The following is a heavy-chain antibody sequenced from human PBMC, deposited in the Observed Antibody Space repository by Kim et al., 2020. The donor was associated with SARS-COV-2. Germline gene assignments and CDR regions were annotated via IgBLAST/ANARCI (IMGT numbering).Heavy chain of an antibody. CDR3: ARDRGSGSWSTFRPYGMDV. J-gene: IGHJ6*02. CDR2: IKQDGSEK. V-gene: IGHV3-7*01. Sequence: GGSLRLSCAASGFTFSSYWMSWVRQAPGKGLEWVANIKQDGSEKYYVDSVKGRFTISRDNAKNSLYLQMNSLRAEDTAVYYCARDRGSGSWSTFRPYGMDVWGQGTTVTVSS. CDR1: GFTFSSYW. D-gene: IGHD6-13*01.